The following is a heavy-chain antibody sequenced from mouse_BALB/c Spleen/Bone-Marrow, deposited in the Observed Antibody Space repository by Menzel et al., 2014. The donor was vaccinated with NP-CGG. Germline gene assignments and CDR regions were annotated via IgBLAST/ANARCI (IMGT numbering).Heavy chain of an antibody. CDR3: ARIYYYGRDY. CDR2: INPSTGYT. J-gene: IGHJ2*01. V-gene: IGHV1-7*01. Sequence: VQLQQSGAELAKPGASVKMSCKASGYTFTNYWMHWVKQRPGQGLEWIGYINPSTGYTEYNQKFKDKATLTADKSSSTAYMQLSSLISEDSAVYYCARIYYYGRDYWGQGTTLTVSS. CDR1: GYTFTNYW. D-gene: IGHD1-1*01.